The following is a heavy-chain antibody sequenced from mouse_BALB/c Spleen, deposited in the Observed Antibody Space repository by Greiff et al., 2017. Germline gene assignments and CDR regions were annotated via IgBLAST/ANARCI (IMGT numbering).Heavy chain of an antibody. CDR3: AREEGYTATAY. CDR1: GFTFSDYY. D-gene: IGHD1-2*01. Sequence: EVQLQESGGGLVKPGGSLKLSCAASGFTFSDYYMYWVRQTPEKRLEWVATISDGGSYTYYPDSVKGRFTISRDNAKNNLYLQMSSLKSEDTAMYYCAREEGYTATAYWGQGTLVTVSA. CDR2: ISDGGSYT. J-gene: IGHJ3*01. V-gene: IGHV5-4*02.